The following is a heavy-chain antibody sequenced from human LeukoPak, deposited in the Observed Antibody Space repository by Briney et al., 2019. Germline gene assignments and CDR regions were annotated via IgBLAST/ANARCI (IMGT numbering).Heavy chain of an antibody. V-gene: IGHV4-31*01. CDR2: IYYSGST. CDR1: GGSISSGGYY. D-gene: IGHD2-2*01. J-gene: IGHJ5*02. Sequence: SETLSLTCTVSGGSISSGGYYWSWIRQHPGKGLEWIGYIYYSGSTYYNPSLKSQVTISVDTSKNQFSLKLSSVAAADTAVYYCARVPAAIGRWFDPWGQGTLVTVSS. CDR3: ARVPAAIGRWFDP.